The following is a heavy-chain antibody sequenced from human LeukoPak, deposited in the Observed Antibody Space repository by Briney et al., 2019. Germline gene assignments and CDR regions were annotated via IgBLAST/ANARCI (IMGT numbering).Heavy chain of an antibody. V-gene: IGHV1-2*06. CDR3: ARTEEFDY. CDR1: GYTFTGYY. J-gene: IGHJ4*02. Sequence: GASVKVSCEASGYTFTGYYMHWVRQAPGQGLEWMSRINPNSGATNYAQKFQGRVTMTRDTSISTAYMELSRLRSDDTAVYYCARTEEFDYWGQGTLVTVSS. CDR2: INPNSGAT.